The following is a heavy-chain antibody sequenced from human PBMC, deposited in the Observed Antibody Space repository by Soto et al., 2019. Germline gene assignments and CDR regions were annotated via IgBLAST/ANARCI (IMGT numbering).Heavy chain of an antibody. CDR2: INPSGGST. Sequence: GASVKVSCKASGYTLTSCYMHWVRQAPGQGLEWMGIINPSGGSTSYAQKFQGRVTMTRDTSTSTVYMELSSLRSEDTAVYYCAGGPYYYYGMDVWGQGTTVTVSS. CDR3: AGGPYYYYGMDV. J-gene: IGHJ6*02. V-gene: IGHV1-46*01. CDR1: GYTLTSCY.